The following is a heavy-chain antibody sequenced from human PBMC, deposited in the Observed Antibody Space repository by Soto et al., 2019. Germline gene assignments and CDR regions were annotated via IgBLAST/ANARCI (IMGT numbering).Heavy chain of an antibody. CDR1: GFTFSSYG. CDR2: ISYDGSNK. J-gene: IGHJ6*02. Sequence: GGSLRLSCAASGFTFSSYGMHWVRQAPGKGLEWVAVISYDGSNKYYADSVKGRFTISRDNSKNTLYLQMNSLRAEDTAVYYCAKVITYDYGDPQHYYGMDVRGQGTTVTVSS. CDR3: AKVITYDYGDPQHYYGMDV. V-gene: IGHV3-30*18. D-gene: IGHD4-17*01.